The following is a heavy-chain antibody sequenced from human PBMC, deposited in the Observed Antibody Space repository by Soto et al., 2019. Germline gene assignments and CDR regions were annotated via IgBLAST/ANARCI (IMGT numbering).Heavy chain of an antibody. J-gene: IGHJ6*04. Sequence: SQTLSLTCAISGDSVSSNSAAWNWIRQSPSRGLEWLGRTYYRSKWYNDYAVSVKSRITINPDTSKNQFSLQLNSVTPEDTAVNYCARIPSALRFLEWFPKVVWGKGTTVTVSS. CDR2: TYYRSKWYN. V-gene: IGHV6-1*01. D-gene: IGHD3-3*01. CDR3: ARIPSALRFLEWFPKVV. CDR1: GDSVSSNSAA.